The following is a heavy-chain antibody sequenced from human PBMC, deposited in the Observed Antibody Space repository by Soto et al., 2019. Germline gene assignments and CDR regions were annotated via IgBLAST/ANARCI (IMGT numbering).Heavy chain of an antibody. D-gene: IGHD5-18*01. CDR2: IIPILGIA. CDR1: GGTFSSYT. V-gene: IGHV1-69*08. Sequence: QVQLVQSGAEVKKPGSSVKVSCKASGGTFSSYTISWVRQAPGQGLEWMGRIIPILGIANYAQKFQGRVTITADKSTSTAYMELSSLRSEDTAVYYCARDDTAKVDYYGMDVWGQGTTVTVSS. CDR3: ARDDTAKVDYYGMDV. J-gene: IGHJ6*02.